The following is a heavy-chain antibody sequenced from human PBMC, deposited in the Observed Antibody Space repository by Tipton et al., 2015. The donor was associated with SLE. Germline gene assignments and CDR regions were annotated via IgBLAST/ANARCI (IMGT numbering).Heavy chain of an antibody. J-gene: IGHJ6*02. V-gene: IGHV6-1*01. D-gene: IGHD2-15*01. CDR1: GDSVSSNSAA. CDR3: ARDPHYCQSCMDV. CDR2: TYFRSKWTN. Sequence: GLVKPSQTLSLTCGISGDSVSSNSAAWNWVRQSPSGGLEWLGRTYFRSKWTNEYAVFVQSRITIRSDTSKNQFSLQLNSVIPEDTAVYYCARDPHYCQSCMDVWGQGTTVPVS.